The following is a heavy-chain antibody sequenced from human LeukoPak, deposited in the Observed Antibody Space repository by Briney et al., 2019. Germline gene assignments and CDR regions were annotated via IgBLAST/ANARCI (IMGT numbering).Heavy chain of an antibody. V-gene: IGHV3-30*18. CDR1: GFTFSSYG. Sequence: GGSLRLSCAASGFTFSSYGMHWVRQAPGKGLEGVAVISYDGSNKYYADSVKGRFTISRDNSKNTLYLQMNSLRAEDTAVYYCAKRDFVRGSGWYFDYWGQGTLVTVSS. CDR2: ISYDGSNK. CDR3: AKRDFVRGSGWYFDY. J-gene: IGHJ4*02. D-gene: IGHD6-19*01.